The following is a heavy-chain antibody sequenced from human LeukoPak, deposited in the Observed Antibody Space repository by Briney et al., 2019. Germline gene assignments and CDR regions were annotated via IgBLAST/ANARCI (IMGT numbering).Heavy chain of an antibody. CDR2: INHSGST. J-gene: IGHJ4*02. V-gene: IGHV4-34*01. CDR1: GFTFSSYA. D-gene: IGHD6-13*01. Sequence: GSLRLSCAASGFTFSSYAMSWIRQPPGKGLEWIGEINHSGSTNYNPSLKGRVTISVDTSKNQFSLKLSSVTAADTAVYYCARVPYEPPAAGTLDYWGQGTLVTVSS. CDR3: ARVPYEPPAAGTLDY.